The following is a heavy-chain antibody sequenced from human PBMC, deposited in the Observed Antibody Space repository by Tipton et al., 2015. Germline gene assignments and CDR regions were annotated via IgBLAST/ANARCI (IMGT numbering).Heavy chain of an antibody. V-gene: IGHV3-23*01. CDR3: AKGQVGAGGGDMDV. CDR2: ISGYGGSGGRT. Sequence: SLRLSCAASGFTFSSYAMSWVRQAPGKGLEWVSAISGYGGSGGRTYYADSVKGRFTISRDNSKNTLYLQMNSLRVEDTAVYYCAKGQVGAGGGDMDVWGQGTTVTVSS. D-gene: IGHD1-26*01. J-gene: IGHJ6*02. CDR1: GFTFSSYA.